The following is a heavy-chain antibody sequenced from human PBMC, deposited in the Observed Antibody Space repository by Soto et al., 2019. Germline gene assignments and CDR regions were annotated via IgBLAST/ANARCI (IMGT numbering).Heavy chain of an antibody. CDR1: GGSISSSNW. CDR2: IYHSGST. V-gene: IGHV4-4*02. D-gene: IGHD4-17*01. Sequence: QVQLQESGPGLVKPSGTLSLTCAVSGGSISSSNWWSWVRQPPGKGLEWIGEIYHSGSTNYNPSLKSRATRSVDKSKNQFSLTLSAVTAADTAVYYCAVRTTVTTRLGYWGQGTLVTFSS. CDR3: AVRTTVTTRLGY. J-gene: IGHJ4*02.